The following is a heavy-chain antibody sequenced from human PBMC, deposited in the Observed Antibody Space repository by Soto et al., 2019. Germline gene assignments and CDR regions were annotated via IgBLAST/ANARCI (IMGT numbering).Heavy chain of an antibody. CDR2: ISGSGDST. V-gene: IGHV3-23*01. CDR3: ARRSSGWYFDY. CDR1: GFSFSSYA. D-gene: IGHD6-19*01. Sequence: EVQLLESGGGLVQPGGSLRLSCAASGFSFSSYAMNWVRQAPGKGLEWVSVISGSGDSTYYADSVKGRFTISRDNSKNTLYLQMISLRAEDTAVYYCARRSSGWYFDYWGQGTRVLVSS. J-gene: IGHJ4*02.